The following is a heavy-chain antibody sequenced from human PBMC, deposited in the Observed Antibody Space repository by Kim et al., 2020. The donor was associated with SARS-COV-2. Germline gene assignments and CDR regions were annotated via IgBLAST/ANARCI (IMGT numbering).Heavy chain of an antibody. CDR3: APGKQLILP. D-gene: IGHD6-13*01. CDR2: GRT. V-gene: IGHV3-23*01. Sequence: GRTDYADSVKCRFTLSRDNAKNTVYLQLNSPRAEDTALYCCAPGKQLILPWGQGTMVTVSS. J-gene: IGHJ5*02.